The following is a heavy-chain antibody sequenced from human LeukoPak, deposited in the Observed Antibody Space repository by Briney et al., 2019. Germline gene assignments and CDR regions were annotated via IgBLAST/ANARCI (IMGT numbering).Heavy chain of an antibody. V-gene: IGHV1-69*04. CDR1: GGTFSSYA. Sequence: SVKVSCKASGGTFSSYAISWVRQAPGQGLEWMGRIIPILGIANYAQKFQGRVTITAGKSTSTAYMELSSLRSEDTAVYYCARETDGYNVGYWGQGTLVTVSS. J-gene: IGHJ4*02. CDR2: IIPILGIA. CDR3: ARETDGYNVGY. D-gene: IGHD5-24*01.